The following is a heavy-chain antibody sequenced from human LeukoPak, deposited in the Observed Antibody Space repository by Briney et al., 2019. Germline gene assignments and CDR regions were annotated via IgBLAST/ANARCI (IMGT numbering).Heavy chain of an antibody. CDR1: GFTFGTYW. D-gene: IGHD2-2*01. Sequence: GGSLRPSCAASGFTFGTYWMYWVRQTPGKGLVWVARVNTDGSGTTYADSVKGRFTISRDNAKNTLYLQMNSLRDEDTAVYFCARGLAVVPAGVPDYWGQGTLVTVSS. V-gene: IGHV3-74*01. CDR3: ARGLAVVPAGVPDY. J-gene: IGHJ4*02. CDR2: VNTDGSGT.